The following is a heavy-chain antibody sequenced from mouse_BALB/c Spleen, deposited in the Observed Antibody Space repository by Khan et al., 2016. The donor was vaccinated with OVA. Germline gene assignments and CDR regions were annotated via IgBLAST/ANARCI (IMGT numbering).Heavy chain of an antibody. Sequence: VQLQQSGPDLVKPSQSLSLTCTVTGYSITSGYSWHWIRQFPGNKLEWMGYIHYSGSTNYNPSLKSRISITRDTSKNQFFLQLNSVTTEDTATYFCARSVVITTATGNAMDYWGQGTSVTVSS. CDR3: ARSVVITTATGNAMDY. V-gene: IGHV3-1*02. J-gene: IGHJ4*01. D-gene: IGHD1-2*01. CDR1: GYSITSGYS. CDR2: IHYSGST.